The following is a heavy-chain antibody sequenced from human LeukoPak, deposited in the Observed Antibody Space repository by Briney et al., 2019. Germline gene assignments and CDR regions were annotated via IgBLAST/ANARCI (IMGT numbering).Heavy chain of an antibody. CDR1: GYSISSGYY. V-gene: IGHV4-38-2*02. Sequence: SETLSLTCTVSGYSISSGYYWGWIRQPPGKGLEWIGSIHHSGSTYYNPSLKSRVTISVDTSKNQFSLKLSSVTAADTAVYYCARDSGTTGSRVVDYWGQGTLVTVSS. CDR3: ARDSGTTGSRVVDY. CDR2: IHHSGST. J-gene: IGHJ4*02. D-gene: IGHD1-1*01.